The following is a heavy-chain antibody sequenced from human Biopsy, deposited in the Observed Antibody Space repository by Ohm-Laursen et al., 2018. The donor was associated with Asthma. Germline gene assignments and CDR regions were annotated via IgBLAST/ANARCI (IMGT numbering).Heavy chain of an antibody. J-gene: IGHJ4*02. CDR3: AREGVAGTHIED. V-gene: IGHV3-30-3*01. D-gene: IGHD6-19*01. CDR2: ISYDGSSI. Sequence: SLRLSCAASRFTYEMHWVRQAPGKELEWVAVISYDGSSIYYADSVKGRFTISRDNSKNTLSLQINSLTAEDTAVYYCAREGVAGTHIEDWGQGTLVTVSS. CDR1: RFTYE.